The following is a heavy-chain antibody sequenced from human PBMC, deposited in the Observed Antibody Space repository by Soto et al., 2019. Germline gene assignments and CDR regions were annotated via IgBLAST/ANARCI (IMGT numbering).Heavy chain of an antibody. D-gene: IGHD4-4*01. CDR2: IIPIFGTA. Sequence: QVQLVQSGAEVKKPGSSVKVSCKASGGTFSSYAISLVRQAPGQGLEWLGGIIPIFGTANYAQKFQGRVTITADESTSTANMELSSLRSEDTAVYYGALRGDTYSNSPYYFDYWGQGTLVSVSS. CDR3: ALRGDTYSNSPYYFDY. V-gene: IGHV1-69*01. J-gene: IGHJ4*02. CDR1: GGTFSSYA.